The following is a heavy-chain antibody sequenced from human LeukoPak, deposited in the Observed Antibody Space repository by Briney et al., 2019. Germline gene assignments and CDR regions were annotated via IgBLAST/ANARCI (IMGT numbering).Heavy chain of an antibody. V-gene: IGHV3-64*05. Sequence: GGSLRLSCSASGFTFSSNVTHWVRQAPGKGLEYVSGISGDGTSTYYADSVKGRFTISRDNSKNTLYVQMTSLRAEDTAVYYCVFQVQGVVEWGQGTLVTVSS. CDR3: VFQVQGVVE. D-gene: IGHD2-15*01. CDR1: GFTFSSNV. J-gene: IGHJ4*02. CDR2: ISGDGTST.